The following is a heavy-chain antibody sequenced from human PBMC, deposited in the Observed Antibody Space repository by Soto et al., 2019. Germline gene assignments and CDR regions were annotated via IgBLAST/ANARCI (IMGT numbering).Heavy chain of an antibody. Sequence: QVQLQQSGPGLVKPSQTLSLTCAISGDSVSSNSAAWNWIRQSPSRGLEWLGRTYYRSKWYNDYAVSVKSRITINPDTSKNQFSLQLNSVTPEDTAVYYCAREWGSSSADYYYYYGMDVWGQGTTVTVSS. D-gene: IGHD6-13*01. CDR1: GDSVSSNSAA. V-gene: IGHV6-1*01. J-gene: IGHJ6*02. CDR3: AREWGSSSADYYYYYGMDV. CDR2: TYYRSKWYN.